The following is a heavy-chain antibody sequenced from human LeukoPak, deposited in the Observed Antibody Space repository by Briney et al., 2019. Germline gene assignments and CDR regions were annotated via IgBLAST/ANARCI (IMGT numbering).Heavy chain of an antibody. CDR1: GFTFSSYA. CDR3: AKGLPPDCSSTSCFAGRSLDV. Sequence: GGSLRLSCAASGFTFSSYAMSWVRQAPGKGLEWVSALSDSGGHTYYADSVKGRFTISRDNSKNTLYLQMNSLRAEDTTVYYCAKGLPPDCSSTSCFAGRSLDVWGQGTTVTVSS. D-gene: IGHD2-2*01. CDR2: LSDSGGHT. J-gene: IGHJ6*02. V-gene: IGHV3-23*01.